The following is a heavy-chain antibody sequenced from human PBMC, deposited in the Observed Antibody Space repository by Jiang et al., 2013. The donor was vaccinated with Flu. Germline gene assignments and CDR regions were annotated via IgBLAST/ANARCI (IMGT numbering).Heavy chain of an antibody. V-gene: IGHV3-48*02. CDR3: ARDGWIPAGPFYYYYGMDV. D-gene: IGHD2-2*03. J-gene: IGHJ6*01. Sequence: YISSSTTTTFYADSVKGRFTISRDNAKNSLYLQMNSLRDEDTAVYYCARDGWIPAGPFYYYYGMDVWGPRDHGHRLL. CDR2: ISSSTTTT.